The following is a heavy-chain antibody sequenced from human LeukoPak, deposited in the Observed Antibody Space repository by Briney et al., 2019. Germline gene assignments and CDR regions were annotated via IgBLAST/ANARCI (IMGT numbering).Heavy chain of an antibody. V-gene: IGHV1-2*02. CDR3: ARIKSGWSYDAFDI. Sequence: ASVKVSCKASGYTFTGYYMHWVRQAPGQGLEWMGWINPNSGGTNYAQKFQGRVTMTRDTSISTAYMELSRLRSDDTAVYYCARIKSGWSYDAFDIWGQGTMVTVSS. D-gene: IGHD6-19*01. J-gene: IGHJ3*02. CDR1: GYTFTGYY. CDR2: INPNSGGT.